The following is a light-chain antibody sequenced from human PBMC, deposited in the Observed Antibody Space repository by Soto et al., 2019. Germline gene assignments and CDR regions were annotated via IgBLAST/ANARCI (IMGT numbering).Light chain of an antibody. CDR1: QTILDRSSNKNR. J-gene: IGKJ5*01. V-gene: IGKV4-1*01. Sequence: DIVMTQSPDSLAVSLGERATINCKSSQTILDRSSNKNRLIWYQQKPGQPPKLLISWASTRESGVPDRFSGSGSGTDFILTISSLQAEDVAVYYCQQYYALPITFGQGTRLEIK. CDR2: WAS. CDR3: QQYYALPIT.